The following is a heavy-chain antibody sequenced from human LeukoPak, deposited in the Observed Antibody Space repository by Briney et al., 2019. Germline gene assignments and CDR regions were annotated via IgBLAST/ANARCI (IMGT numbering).Heavy chain of an antibody. CDR1: GGSISSSSYY. CDR2: IYYSGST. CDR3: ARAIAVVPAAMKYFDY. D-gene: IGHD2-2*01. V-gene: IGHV4-39*01. Sequence: SETLSLTCTVSGGSISSSSYYWGWIRQPQGKGLEWIGSIYYSGSTYYNPSLKSRVTISVDTSKNQFSLKLSSVTAADTAVYYCARAIAVVPAAMKYFDYWGQGTLVTVSS. J-gene: IGHJ4*02.